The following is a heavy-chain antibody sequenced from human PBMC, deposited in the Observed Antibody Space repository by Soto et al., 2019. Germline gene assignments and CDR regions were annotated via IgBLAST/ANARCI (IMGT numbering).Heavy chain of an antibody. V-gene: IGHV3-23*01. J-gene: IGHJ4*02. D-gene: IGHD3-22*01. CDR1: GFTFSSYA. CDR3: AKTLTYYYDSSGYYPDY. CDR2: ISGSGGST. Sequence: GGSLRLSCAASGFTFSSYAMSWVRQAPGKGLEWVSAISGSGGSTYYADSVKGRFTISRDNSKNTLYLQMNSLRAEDTAVYYCAKTLTYYYDSSGYYPDYWGQGTLVTVSS.